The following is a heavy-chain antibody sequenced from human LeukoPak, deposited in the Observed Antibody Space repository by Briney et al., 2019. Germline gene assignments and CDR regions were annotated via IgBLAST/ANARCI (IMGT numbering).Heavy chain of an antibody. D-gene: IGHD6-19*01. V-gene: IGHV3-30*02. Sequence: GGSLRLSCAASGFTFSSYGVHWVRQAPGKGLDWVAVVWYGGTNKYFAESVKGRFTISRDNSKNTLYLQMNSLRAEDTAVYYCAKDLEQWLALDYWGQGTLVTVSS. CDR2: VWYGGTNK. CDR1: GFTFSSYG. CDR3: AKDLEQWLALDY. J-gene: IGHJ4*02.